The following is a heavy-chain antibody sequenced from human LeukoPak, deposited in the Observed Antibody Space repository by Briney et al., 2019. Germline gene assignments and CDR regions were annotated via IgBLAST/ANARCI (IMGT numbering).Heavy chain of an antibody. CDR1: GFTFSSYA. CDR2: ISGSGGST. J-gene: IGHJ4*02. CDR3: AKDTTDCSGGSCYFDY. D-gene: IGHD2-15*01. Sequence: GRSLRLSCAASGFTFSSYAMSWVRQAPGKGLEWVSAISGSGGSTYYADSVKGRFTISRDNSKNTLYLQMNSLRAEDTAVYYCAKDTTDCSGGSCYFDYWGQGTLVTVSS. V-gene: IGHV3-23*01.